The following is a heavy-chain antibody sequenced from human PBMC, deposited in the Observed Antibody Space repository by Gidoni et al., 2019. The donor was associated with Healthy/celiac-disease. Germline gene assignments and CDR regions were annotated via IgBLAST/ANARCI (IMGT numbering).Heavy chain of an antibody. J-gene: IGHJ6*03. D-gene: IGHD3-16*01. CDR2: ISSSSSTI. CDR1: GFTFSDYY. V-gene: IGHV3-11*01. CDR3: ARGAWGGYSKNYYMDV. Sequence: QVQLVESGGGLVKPGGSLRLSCAASGFTFSDYYMTWIRQAPGKGLEWVSYISSSSSTIYYADSVKGRFNISRDNAKNSLYLQMNSLRAEDTAVYYCARGAWGGYSKNYYMDVWGKGTTVTVSS.